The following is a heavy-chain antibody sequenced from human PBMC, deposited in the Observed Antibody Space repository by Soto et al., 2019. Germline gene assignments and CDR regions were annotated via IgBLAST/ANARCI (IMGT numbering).Heavy chain of an antibody. J-gene: IGHJ6*02. CDR1: GDSVSRRSAA. CDR2: TFYRSKWYY. Sequence: SXTLSLTCGISGDSVSRRSAAWNWIRQSPSGGLEWLGRTFYRSKWYYEYAVSVKSRITINPGTSKNQFSLQLNSVTPEDTAVYYCSRGQLTYYAMDVWGQGTTVTVSS. CDR3: SRGQLTYYAMDV. D-gene: IGHD1-1*01. V-gene: IGHV6-1*01.